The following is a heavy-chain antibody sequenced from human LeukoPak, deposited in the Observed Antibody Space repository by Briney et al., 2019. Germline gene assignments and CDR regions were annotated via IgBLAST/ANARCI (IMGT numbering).Heavy chain of an antibody. J-gene: IGHJ2*01. CDR3: ARLASRYFDL. V-gene: IGHV4-39*01. CDR2: IYYSGST. Sequence: SETLSLTCTVSGGSISSSSYYWGWIRQPPGKGLEWIGSIYYSGSTYYNPSLKSRVTISVDTSKNQFSLKLSSVTAADTAVYYCARLASRYFDLWGRGTLVTVSS. CDR1: GGSISSSSYY.